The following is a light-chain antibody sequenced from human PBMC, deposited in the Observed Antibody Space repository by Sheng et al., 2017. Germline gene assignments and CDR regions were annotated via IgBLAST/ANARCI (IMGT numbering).Light chain of an antibody. CDR1: QTVDTW. CDR2: RAS. V-gene: IGKV1D-16*01. J-gene: IGKJ4*01. CDR3: QQYYAHPLT. Sequence: DIQMTQSPSSLSASVGDTVTITCRASQTVDTWVAWYHQKPGKAPKSLIYRASNLQRGVPSRFSAGGSGTNFTFSITTLQPEDSGTYYCQQYYAHPLTFGRRD.